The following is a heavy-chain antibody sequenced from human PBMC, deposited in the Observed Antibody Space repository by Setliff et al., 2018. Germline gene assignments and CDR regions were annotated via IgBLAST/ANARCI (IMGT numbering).Heavy chain of an antibody. D-gene: IGHD6-19*01. CDR3: ARASSGWYSAYYYYMDV. Sequence: SETLSLTCTVSGDSISSRTNYWSWIRQPAGEGLEWIGQIYTSWSTNYNPSLQSRVTISLDTSKNQFSLNLTSVTAADTAVYYCARASSGWYSAYYYYMDVWGKGTTVTVSS. V-gene: IGHV4-61*09. CDR1: GDSISSRTNY. J-gene: IGHJ6*03. CDR2: IYTSWST.